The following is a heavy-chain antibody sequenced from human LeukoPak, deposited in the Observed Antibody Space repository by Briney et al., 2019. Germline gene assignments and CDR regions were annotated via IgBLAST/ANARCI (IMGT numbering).Heavy chain of an antibody. J-gene: IGHJ4*02. CDR1: GGSFSGYY. D-gene: IGHD5-12*01. CDR2: INHSGST. CDR3: ASGASGYAYEDYFDY. Sequence: SETLSLTCAVYGGSFSGYYWSWIRQPPGKGLEWIGEINHSGSTIYNPSLKSRVTISLDTSKNQFSLKLSSVTAADTAVYYCASGASGYAYEDYFDYWGQGTLVTVSS. V-gene: IGHV4-34*01.